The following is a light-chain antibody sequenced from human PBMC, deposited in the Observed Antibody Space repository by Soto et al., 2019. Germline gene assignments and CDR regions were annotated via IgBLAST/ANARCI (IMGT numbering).Light chain of an antibody. J-gene: IGKJ2*01. CDR3: QQSYSTLYT. CDR2: AAS. V-gene: IGKV1-39*01. CDR1: QNISSN. Sequence: DLQMTQSPSSLSASVGDRVTITCRASQNISSNLNWYQQKPGKAPKFLIYAASSLQSGVPSRFSGSGSGTDFTLTISSLQPEDFATYYCQQSYSTLYTFGQGTKLEIK.